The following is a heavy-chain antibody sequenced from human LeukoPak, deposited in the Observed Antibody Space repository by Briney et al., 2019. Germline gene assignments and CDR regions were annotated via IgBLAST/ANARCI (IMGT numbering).Heavy chain of an antibody. D-gene: IGHD4-17*01. Sequence: GGSLRLSCAASGFTFNNYDMHWVRQATGKGLEWVSHIGTGTDTHYSDSVKGRFTISRENAKNSLYLQMSSLRAGDTAVYCCARDRRADYGRNDDAFDIWGQGTMVTVSS. CDR3: ARDRRADYGRNDDAFDI. V-gene: IGHV3-13*01. CDR1: GFTFNNYD. CDR2: IGTGTDT. J-gene: IGHJ3*02.